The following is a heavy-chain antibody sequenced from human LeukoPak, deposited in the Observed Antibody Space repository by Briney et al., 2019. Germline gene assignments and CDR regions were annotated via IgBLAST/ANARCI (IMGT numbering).Heavy chain of an antibody. CDR1: GGSISSYY. J-gene: IGHJ5*02. CDR3: ARKRITMVRGHNWFDP. CDR2: IYYSGST. D-gene: IGHD3-10*01. V-gene: IGHV4-59*01. Sequence: SETLSLTCTVSGGSISSYYWSWIRQPPGKGLEWIGYIYYSGSTNYNPSLKGRVTISVDTSKNQFSLKLSSVTAADTAVYYCARKRITMVRGHNWFDPWGQGTLVTVSS.